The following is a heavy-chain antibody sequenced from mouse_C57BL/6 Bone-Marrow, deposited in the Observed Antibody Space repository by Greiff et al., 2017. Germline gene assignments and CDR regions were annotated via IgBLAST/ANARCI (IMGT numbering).Heavy chain of an antibody. CDR1: GFTFSSYG. V-gene: IGHV5-6*01. CDR3: ANYYGSSHWYFDV. J-gene: IGHJ1*03. Sequence: EVMLVESGGDLVKPGGSLKLSCAASGFTFSSYGMSWVRQTPDKRLEWVATISSGCNYTYYPDTVKGRFTISRDNAKKTLYLQMSSLKSEDTAMEYCANYYGSSHWYFDVWGTGTTVTVSS. D-gene: IGHD1-1*01. CDR2: ISSGCNYT.